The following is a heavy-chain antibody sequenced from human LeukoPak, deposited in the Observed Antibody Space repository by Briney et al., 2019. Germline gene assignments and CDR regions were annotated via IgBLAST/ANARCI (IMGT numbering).Heavy chain of an antibody. Sequence: GGSLRLSCAASGFTFSSYWMSWVRQAPGKGLEWVANIKQDGSEKYYVDSVKGRFAISRDNAKNSLYLQMNSLRAEDTAVYYCARGAQQLVPRLDYWGQGTLVTVSS. CDR2: IKQDGSEK. J-gene: IGHJ4*02. V-gene: IGHV3-7*03. CDR1: GFTFSSYW. CDR3: ARGAQQLVPRLDY. D-gene: IGHD6-13*01.